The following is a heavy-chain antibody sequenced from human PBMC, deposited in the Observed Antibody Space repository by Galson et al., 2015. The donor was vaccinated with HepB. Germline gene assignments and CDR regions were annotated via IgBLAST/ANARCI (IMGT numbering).Heavy chain of an antibody. D-gene: IGHD2-2*01. CDR1: GFTFSSYG. J-gene: IGHJ4*02. V-gene: IGHV3-30*03. CDR3: AAGYCSSTSCSYFDY. Sequence: SLRLPCAASGFTFSSYGMHWVRQAPGKGLEWVAVISYDGSNKYYADSVKGRFTISRDNSKNTLYLQMNSLRAEDTAVYYCAAGYCSSTSCSYFDYWGQGTLVTVSS. CDR2: ISYDGSNK.